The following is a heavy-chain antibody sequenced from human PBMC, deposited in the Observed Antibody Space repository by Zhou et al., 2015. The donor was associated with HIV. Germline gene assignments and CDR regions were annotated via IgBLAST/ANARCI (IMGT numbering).Heavy chain of an antibody. J-gene: IGHJ3*02. CDR2: INTNTGNP. Sequence: QVQLVQSGAEVKEPGSSVKVSCMASGGTFRNYAISWVRQAPGQGLEWMGWINTNTGNPTYAQGFTGRFVFSLDTSVSTAYLQISSLKAEDTAVYYCARIRDTAMVNDAFDIWGQGTTVTVSS. D-gene: IGHD5-18*01. CDR3: ARIRDTAMVNDAFDI. V-gene: IGHV7-4-1*02. CDR1: GGTFRNYA.